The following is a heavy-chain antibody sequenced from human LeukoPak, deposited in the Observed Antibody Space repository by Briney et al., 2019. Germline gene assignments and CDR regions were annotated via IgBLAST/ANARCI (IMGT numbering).Heavy chain of an antibody. D-gene: IGHD2-15*01. V-gene: IGHV4-30-4*01. CDR1: GGSISSGDYY. CDR3: ACYRRSDDAFDI. CDR2: IYHSGST. J-gene: IGHJ3*02. Sequence: SETLSLTCTVSGGSISSGDYYRSWIRQPPGKGLEWIGYIYHSGSTYYNPSLKSRVTISVDTSKNQFSLKLSSVTAADTAVYYCACYRRSDDAFDIWGQGTMVTVSS.